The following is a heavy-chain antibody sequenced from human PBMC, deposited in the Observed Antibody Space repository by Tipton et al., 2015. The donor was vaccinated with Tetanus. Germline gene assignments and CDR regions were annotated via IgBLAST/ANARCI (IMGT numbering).Heavy chain of an antibody. CDR2: IDPNSGGT. CDR3: ARDRGDYIYYGMDA. CDR1: GYTFTGYY. V-gene: IGHV1-2*02. Sequence: QLVQSGAELKKPGASLKVSCKASGYTFTGYYMYWVRQDPGQGLEWVGWIDPNSGGTIYAQNFQGRVTMTRDTSISTVYMELSRLRSDDTAVYYCARDRGDYIYYGMDAWGPGTPVTVAS. D-gene: IGHD3-22*01. J-gene: IGHJ6*02.